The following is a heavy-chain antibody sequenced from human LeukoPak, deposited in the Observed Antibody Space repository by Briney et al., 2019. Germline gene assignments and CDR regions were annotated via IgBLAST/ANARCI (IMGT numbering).Heavy chain of an antibody. J-gene: IGHJ6*03. Sequence: PGGSLRLSCAASGFTFSSYWMHWVRQAPGKGLVCVSRIKTDGSRTTYADSVKGRFTISRDNAKNTLYLKMKSLRDADTAVYYCARDLGYYYMDVWGKGTTVTVSS. CDR3: ARDLGYYYMDV. CDR1: GFTFSSYW. V-gene: IGHV3-74*01. CDR2: IKTDGSRT.